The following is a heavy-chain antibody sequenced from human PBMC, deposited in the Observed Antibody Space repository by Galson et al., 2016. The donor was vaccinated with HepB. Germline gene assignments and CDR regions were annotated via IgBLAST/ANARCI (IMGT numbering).Heavy chain of an antibody. CDR1: GFTFSTYC. Sequence: SLRLSCAASGFTFSTYCMHWVRQAPGKGLEWVAVIWYDGNNKYYADSVKGRFTISRDNSKNTLSLQMNSLRAEDTAVYYCAKEVSTWYGWGYYYGMDVWGQGTTVTVSS. V-gene: IGHV3-33*06. D-gene: IGHD3-10*01. J-gene: IGHJ6*02. CDR2: IWYDGNNK. CDR3: AKEVSTWYGWGYYYGMDV.